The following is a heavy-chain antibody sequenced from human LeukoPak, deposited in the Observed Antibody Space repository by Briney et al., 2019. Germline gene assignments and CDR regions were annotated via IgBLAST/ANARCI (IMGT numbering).Heavy chain of an antibody. Sequence: GGSLRLSCAASGFTFSSYTMNWVRQAPGKGLEWISCFSNSGGSLYYADSVRGRFTISRDDVKNSLYLQMNSLRDEDTAVYYCARDSSGHYFDYWGQGTLVTVSS. CDR2: FSNSGGSL. CDR1: GFTFSSYT. V-gene: IGHV3-48*02. CDR3: ARDSSGHYFDY. D-gene: IGHD3-22*01. J-gene: IGHJ4*02.